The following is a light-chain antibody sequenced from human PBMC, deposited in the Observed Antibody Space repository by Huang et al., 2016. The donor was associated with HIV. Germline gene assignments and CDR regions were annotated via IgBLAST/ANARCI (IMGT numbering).Light chain of an antibody. Sequence: EIVLTQSPATLSLSPGERATLSCRASQSVRSYLAWYQQNPGQAPSLLIYDASNRATGIRARFSGSGSGTDFTLTISNLQSEDFAVYYCQQRSAWPLTFGGGTKVEI. CDR1: QSVRSY. CDR2: DAS. J-gene: IGKJ4*01. V-gene: IGKV3-11*01. CDR3: QQRSAWPLT.